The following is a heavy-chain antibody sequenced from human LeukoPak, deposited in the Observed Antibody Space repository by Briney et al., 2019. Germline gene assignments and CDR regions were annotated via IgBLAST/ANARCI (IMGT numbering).Heavy chain of an antibody. D-gene: IGHD6-13*01. CDR3: ARDAVYSSSWQYY. CDR2: IWYDGSNK. CDR1: GFTFSSFG. Sequence: PGGSPRPSRAASGFTFSSFGIAWVRQAPGQGVEGGAVIWYDGSNKYYADSVKGRFTISRDNSKNTLYLQMNSLRAEDTAVYYCARDAVYSSSWQYYWGQGTLVTVSS. J-gene: IGHJ4*02. V-gene: IGHV3-33*01.